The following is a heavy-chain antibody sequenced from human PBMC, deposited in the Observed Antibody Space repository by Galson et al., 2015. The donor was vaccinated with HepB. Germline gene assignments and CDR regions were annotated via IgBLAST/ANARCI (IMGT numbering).Heavy chain of an antibody. Sequence: SLRLSCAASGFTFSNYGMHWVRQAPGKGLEWVAVISYDQKNRYYADSLKGRFTISRDNSKNTLYLQMNSLGAEDTAVYYCARDPTVTTPGYYYFYMDVWGKGATVTVSS. CDR2: ISYDQKNR. CDR3: ARDPTVTTPGYYYFYMDV. V-gene: IGHV3-30*03. J-gene: IGHJ6*03. CDR1: GFTFSNYG. D-gene: IGHD4-11*01.